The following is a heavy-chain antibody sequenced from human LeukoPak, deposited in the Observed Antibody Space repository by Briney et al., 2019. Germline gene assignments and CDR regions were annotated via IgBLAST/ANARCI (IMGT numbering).Heavy chain of an antibody. Sequence: GGSLRLSCAASGFTFSSYNINWVRQAPGKGLEWVSYISRSGSSIYYADSVKGRFTISRDNAKNSVYLQMNSLSDEDTAVYRCARGKIGYYYGDYDGYWGQGTLVTVSS. CDR1: GFTFSSYN. D-gene: IGHD4-17*01. CDR3: ARGKIGYYYGDYDGY. V-gene: IGHV3-48*02. CDR2: ISRSGSSI. J-gene: IGHJ4*02.